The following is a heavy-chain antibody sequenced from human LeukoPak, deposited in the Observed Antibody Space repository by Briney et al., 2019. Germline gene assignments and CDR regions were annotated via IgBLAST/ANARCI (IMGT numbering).Heavy chain of an antibody. Sequence: GGCLRLSCAASEFTISNYGMSWVRQVPGKGPEWVASISGSGTQYADSVQGRFAISRDNSKNTLYLQMNSLEVDDTAVYFCARDPNGDYIGSFDMWGRGTMVTVSS. CDR2: ISGSGT. CDR1: EFTISNYG. V-gene: IGHV3-23*01. CDR3: ARDPNGDYIGSFDM. D-gene: IGHD4-17*01. J-gene: IGHJ3*02.